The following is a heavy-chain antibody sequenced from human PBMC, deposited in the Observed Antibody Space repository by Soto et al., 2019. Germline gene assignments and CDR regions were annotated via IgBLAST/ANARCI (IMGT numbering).Heavy chain of an antibody. J-gene: IGHJ4*02. Sequence: SVKVSCKASGGTFSSYTISWVRQAPGQGLEWMGRIIPILGIANYAQKFQGRVTITADKSTSTAYMELRSLRSEDTAVYYCATRSGPAVGDFHFWGQGTLVTVSS. V-gene: IGHV1-69*02. CDR3: ATRSGPAVGDFHF. CDR1: GGTFSSYT. CDR2: IIPILGIA. D-gene: IGHD6-13*01.